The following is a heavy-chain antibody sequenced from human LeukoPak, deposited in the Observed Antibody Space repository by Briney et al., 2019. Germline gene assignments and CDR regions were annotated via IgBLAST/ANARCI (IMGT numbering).Heavy chain of an antibody. V-gene: IGHV3-11*05. Sequence: PGGAPRLSCAASGFTFSDYYMSWIRHAPGKGLEWGSYISGSRRYTKYAQTLKGRFTLSRDNAKSSLYLLMNSLRADDTAVYYCARVQAEQLAYCGGTSYSDFWGQGTLVTVSS. D-gene: IGHD2-21*01. J-gene: IGHJ4*02. CDR3: ARVQAEQLAYCGGTSYSDF. CDR2: ISGSRRYT. CDR1: GFTFSDYY.